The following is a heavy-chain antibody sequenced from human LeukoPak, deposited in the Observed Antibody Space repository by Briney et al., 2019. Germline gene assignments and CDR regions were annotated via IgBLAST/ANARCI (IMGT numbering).Heavy chain of an antibody. D-gene: IGHD1-26*01. J-gene: IGHJ5*02. Sequence: SETLSLTCTVSGGSISSYYWSWIRQPPGKGLEWIGYIYYSGSTNYNPSLKSRVTMSVDTSKNQFSLNLSSVTSADTAVYYCARVGRGALLGSNWFDPWGQGTLVTVSS. CDR3: ARVGRGALLGSNWFDP. CDR2: IYYSGST. V-gene: IGHV4-59*12. CDR1: GGSISSYY.